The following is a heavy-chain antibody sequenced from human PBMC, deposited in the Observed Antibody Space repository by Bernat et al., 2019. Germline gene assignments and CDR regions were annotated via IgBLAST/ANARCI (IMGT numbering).Heavy chain of an antibody. J-gene: IGHJ5*02. V-gene: IGHV4-59*01. CDR3: AREMIAVGGLLTPGWFGP. D-gene: IGHD3-16*01. CDR2: IYYSGST. CDR1: GGSISSYY. Sequence: QVQLQESGPGLVKPSETLSLTCTVSGGSISSYYWSWIRQPPGKGLEWIGYIYYSGSTNYNPSLKSRVTIPVDTSKNQFSLKLSSVTAADTAVYYCAREMIAVGGLLTPGWFGPWGQGTLVTVSS.